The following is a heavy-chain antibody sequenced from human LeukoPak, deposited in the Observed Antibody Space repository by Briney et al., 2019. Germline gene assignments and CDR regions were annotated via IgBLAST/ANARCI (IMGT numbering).Heavy chain of an antibody. D-gene: IGHD6-13*01. Sequence: PSETLSLTCTVSGGSISSSSYYWGWIRQPPGKGLEWIGGIYYSGSTFYNPSLKSRVTISVDTSKNQFSLKLSSVTAADTAVYYCARFLSIAAAGNNWYFDLWGRGTLVTVSS. V-gene: IGHV4-39*07. CDR2: IYYSGST. CDR1: GGSISSSSYY. CDR3: ARFLSIAAAGNNWYFDL. J-gene: IGHJ2*01.